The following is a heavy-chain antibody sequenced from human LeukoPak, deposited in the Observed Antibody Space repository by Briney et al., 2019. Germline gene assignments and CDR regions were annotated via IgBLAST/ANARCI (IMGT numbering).Heavy chain of an antibody. Sequence: PSETLSLTCTVSGGSISRSYSYWTWIRQHPGKGLEWIGSIYHNGKTFYSPSLEGRLTMSIDTSKNELSLKLSSVTAADTALYYCATGVEKGRFDYWGQGTLVPVSS. CDR1: GGSISRSYSY. V-gene: IGHV4-31*03. J-gene: IGHJ4*02. CDR2: IYHNGKT. CDR3: ATGVEKGRFDY.